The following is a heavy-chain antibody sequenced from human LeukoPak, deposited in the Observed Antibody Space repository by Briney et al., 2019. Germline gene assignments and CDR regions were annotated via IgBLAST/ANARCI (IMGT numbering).Heavy chain of an antibody. D-gene: IGHD6-6*01. CDR1: GFTFSSYA. Sequence: PGRSLRLSCGASGFTFSSYAMHWVRQAPGKGLEWVAVISYDGSNKYYADSVKGRFTISRDNSKNTLYLQMNSLRAEDTAVYYCARDWLDGSSYSWFDPWGQGTLVTVSS. CDR2: ISYDGSNK. V-gene: IGHV3-30-3*01. J-gene: IGHJ5*02. CDR3: ARDWLDGSSYSWFDP.